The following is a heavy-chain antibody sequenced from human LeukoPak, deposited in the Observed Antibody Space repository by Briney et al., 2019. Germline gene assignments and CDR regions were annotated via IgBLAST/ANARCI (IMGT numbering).Heavy chain of an antibody. V-gene: IGHV1-2*02. Sequence: PGASVKVSCKASGYTFTGYYMHWVRQAPGQGLEWMGWIDPNSGGTNYVQNFQGRVTVTRDTSINTAYMELTSLRSDDTALYYCARGKFLASALKFWGQGTLVTVSS. J-gene: IGHJ4*02. CDR1: GYTFTGYY. CDR2: IDPNSGGT. CDR3: ARGKFLASALKF. D-gene: IGHD3-16*02.